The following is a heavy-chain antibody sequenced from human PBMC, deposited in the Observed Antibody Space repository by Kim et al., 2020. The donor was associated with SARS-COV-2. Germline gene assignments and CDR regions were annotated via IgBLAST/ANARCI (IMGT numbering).Heavy chain of an antibody. J-gene: IGHJ6*02. CDR3: ARGHRQCLVPPYYYGMDV. D-gene: IGHD6-19*01. CDR1: GGSFSGYY. CDR2: INHSGST. V-gene: IGHV4-34*01. Sequence: SETLSLTCAVYGGSFSGYYWSWIRQPPGKGLEWIGEINHSGSTNYNPSLKSRVTISVDTSKNQFSLKLSSVTAADTAVYYCARGHRQCLVPPYYYGMDVWGQGTTVTVSS.